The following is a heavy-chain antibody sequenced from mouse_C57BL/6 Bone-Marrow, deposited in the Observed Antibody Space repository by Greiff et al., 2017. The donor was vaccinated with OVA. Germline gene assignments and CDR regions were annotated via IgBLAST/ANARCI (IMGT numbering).Heavy chain of an antibody. D-gene: IGHD2-4*01. V-gene: IGHV1-22*01. CDR3: ARTDYDYDLYYAMDY. Sequence: EVQLQESGPELVKPGASVKMSCKASGYTFTDYNMHWVKQSHGKSLEWIGYINPNNGGTSYNQKFKGKATLTVNKSSSTAYMELRSLTSEDSAVYYCARTDYDYDLYYAMDYWGQGTSVTVAS. J-gene: IGHJ4*01. CDR2: INPNNGGT. CDR1: GYTFTDYN.